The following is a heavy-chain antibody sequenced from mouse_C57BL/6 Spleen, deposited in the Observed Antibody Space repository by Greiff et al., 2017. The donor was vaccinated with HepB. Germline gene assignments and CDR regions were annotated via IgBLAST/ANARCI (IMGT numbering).Heavy chain of an antibody. V-gene: IGHV1-15*01. CDR3: TRNGDYYGSSYVRYFDV. CDR2: IDPETGGT. J-gene: IGHJ1*03. Sequence: QVHVKQSGAELVRPGASVTLSCKASGYTFTDYEMHWVKQTPVHGLEWIGAIDPETGGTAYNQKFKGKAILTADKSSSTAYMELRSLTSEDSAVYYCTRNGDYYGSSYVRYFDVWGTRTTVTVSS. D-gene: IGHD1-1*01. CDR1: GYTFTDYE.